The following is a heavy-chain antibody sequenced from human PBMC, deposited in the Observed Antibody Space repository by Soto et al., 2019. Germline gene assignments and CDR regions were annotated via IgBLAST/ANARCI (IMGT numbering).Heavy chain of an antibody. CDR3: ARAGEQQLVRGAFDI. CDR1: GGSISSYY. CDR2: IYYSGST. Sequence: SETLSLTCTVSGGSISSYYWSWIRQPPGKGLEWIGYIYYSGSTNYNPSLKSRVTISVDTSKNQFSLKLSSVTAADTAVYYCARAGEQQLVRGAFDIWGQGTMVTVSS. V-gene: IGHV4-59*01. D-gene: IGHD6-13*01. J-gene: IGHJ3*02.